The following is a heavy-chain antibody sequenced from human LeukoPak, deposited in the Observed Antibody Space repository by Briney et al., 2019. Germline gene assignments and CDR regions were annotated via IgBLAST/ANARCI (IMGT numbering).Heavy chain of an antibody. V-gene: IGHV4-39*01. Sequence: SETLPLTCTVSSGSFSSSSYFCGWIRQSPGMGLEWIATINYSGTTYYNPSLKSRVTTSVDTSRNQFSLKLTSVTAADTAVYYCARLRGGVQLWGDWGQGALVTVSS. CDR1: SGSFSSSSYF. D-gene: IGHD3-10*01. CDR2: INYSGTT. J-gene: IGHJ4*01. CDR3: ARLRGGVQLWGD.